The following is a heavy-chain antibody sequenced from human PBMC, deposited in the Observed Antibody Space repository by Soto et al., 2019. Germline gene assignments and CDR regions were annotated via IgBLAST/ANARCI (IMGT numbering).Heavy chain of an antibody. J-gene: IGHJ4*02. D-gene: IGHD3-10*01. Sequence: ASVKVSFKVSGYTLTELSMHWVRQAPGKGLEWMGGFDPEDGETIYAQKFQGRVTMTEDTSTDTAYMELSSLRSEDTAVYYCATDRRGLWFGELGLESRLPNFGYWGQGTLVTVSS. V-gene: IGHV1-24*01. CDR2: FDPEDGET. CDR3: ATDRRGLWFGELGLESRLPNFGY. CDR1: GYTLTELS.